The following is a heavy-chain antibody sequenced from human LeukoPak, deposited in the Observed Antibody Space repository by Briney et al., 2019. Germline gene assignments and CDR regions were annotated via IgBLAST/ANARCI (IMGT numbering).Heavy chain of an antibody. D-gene: IGHD3-3*01. J-gene: IGHJ4*02. CDR1: GFTFSSYN. CDR2: INSSSSTI. CDR3: ARDDDFWSGYSIDY. V-gene: IGHV3-48*01. Sequence: GGSLRLSCAASGFTFSSYNMNWVRQAPGKGLEWVSYINSSSSTIYYADSVKGRFTISRDNAKNSLYLQMNSLRAEDTAVYYCARDDDFWSGYSIDYWGQGTLVTVSS.